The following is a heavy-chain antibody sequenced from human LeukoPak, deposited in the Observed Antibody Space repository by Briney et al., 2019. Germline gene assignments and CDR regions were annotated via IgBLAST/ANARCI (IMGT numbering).Heavy chain of an antibody. D-gene: IGHD3-10*01. Sequence: SQTLSLTCAISGDSVSSNSAAWNWIRQSPSRGLEWLGRTYYRSKWYNDYAVSVKSRITINPDTSENQFSLQLNSVTPEDTAVYYCARERISMVRGAGDTFDVWGQGTRVTVSS. V-gene: IGHV6-1*01. CDR3: ARERISMVRGAGDTFDV. CDR1: GDSVSSNSAA. CDR2: TYYRSKWYN. J-gene: IGHJ3*01.